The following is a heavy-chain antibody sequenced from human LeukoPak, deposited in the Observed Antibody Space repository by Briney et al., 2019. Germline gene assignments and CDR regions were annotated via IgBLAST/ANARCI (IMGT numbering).Heavy chain of an antibody. V-gene: IGHV4-59*06. CDR3: STTKVLYYFDY. CDR2: IYYSGST. J-gene: IGHJ4*02. CDR1: GDSISSDY. Sequence: SETLSLTCTVSGDSISSDYWSWIRQPPGKGLEWIGYIYYSGSTYYNPSLKSRVTISVDTSKNQFSLKLSSVTAADTAVYYCSTTKVLYYFDYWGQGTLVTVSS. D-gene: IGHD1-14*01.